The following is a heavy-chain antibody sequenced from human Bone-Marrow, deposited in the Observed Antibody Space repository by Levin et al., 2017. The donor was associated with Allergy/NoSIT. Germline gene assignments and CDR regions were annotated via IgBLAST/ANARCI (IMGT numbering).Heavy chain of an antibody. Sequence: ASVKVSCKASGSTFTDYYIHWVRQAPGQGLEWLGVIHHNGGGTNFPPKFQGRVTVTRDTSTNIVYMELSSLTSDDTAMYYCARAPVPGRWGNWFDPWGQGTLVTVSS. CDR2: IHHNGGGT. D-gene: IGHD6-19*01. CDR1: GSTFTDYY. J-gene: IGHJ5*02. CDR3: ARAPVPGRWGNWFDP. V-gene: IGHV1-46*01.